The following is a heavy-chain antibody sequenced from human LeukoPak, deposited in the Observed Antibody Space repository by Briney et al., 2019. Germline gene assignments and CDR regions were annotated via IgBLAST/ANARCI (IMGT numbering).Heavy chain of an antibody. CDR2: IYYSGST. Sequence: SETLSLTCTVSGGSISSYYWSWIRQPPGKGLEWIGYIYYSGSTNYNPSLKSRVTISVDTSKNQFSLRLSSVTAADTALYYCARDRRPIGIVDYWGQGTLVTVSS. D-gene: IGHD1-26*01. J-gene: IGHJ4*02. CDR1: GGSISSYY. V-gene: IGHV4-59*01. CDR3: ARDRRPIGIVDY.